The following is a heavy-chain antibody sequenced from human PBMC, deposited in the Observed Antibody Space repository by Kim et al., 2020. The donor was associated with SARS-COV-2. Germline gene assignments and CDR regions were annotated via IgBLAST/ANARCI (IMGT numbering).Heavy chain of an antibody. CDR1: GGSISSTSYY. J-gene: IGHJ4*02. Sequence: SETLSLTCTVSGGSISSTSYYWGWIRQSPGKGLEWIGGVSYSGSAYYNPSLKSRVTISLDTSKNQVSLTLTSVTAADTAVYFCARDPVGTHLPSDYWGQGTMVTVSS. D-gene: IGHD7-27*01. CDR2: VSYSGSA. CDR3: ARDPVGTHLPSDY. V-gene: IGHV4-39*07.